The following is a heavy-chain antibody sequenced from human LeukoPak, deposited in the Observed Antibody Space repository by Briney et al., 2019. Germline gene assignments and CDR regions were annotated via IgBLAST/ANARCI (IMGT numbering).Heavy chain of an antibody. V-gene: IGHV3-53*05. CDR2: INSGGST. CDR1: GFTVSNNY. J-gene: IGHJ5*02. Sequence: GGSLRLSCAASGFTVSNNYMSWVRQTPGKGLQWVSLINSGGSTYHADSVKGRFTISRDNAKNTLYLQMNSLRAEDTAVYYCAKDREPWGQGTLVTVSS. CDR3: AKDREP.